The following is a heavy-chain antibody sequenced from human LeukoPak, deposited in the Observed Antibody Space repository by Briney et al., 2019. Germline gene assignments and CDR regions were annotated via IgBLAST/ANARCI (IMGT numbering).Heavy chain of an antibody. CDR3: ARAPITVMTVPWYFDT. CDR2: INHRGST. D-gene: IGHD5-12*01. V-gene: IGHV4-34*01. Sequence: SETLSLTCAVYDGSFTGYFWNWIRQSPGKGREWIGEINHRGSTNYNPSLKSRLTISVDTSNNTFSLRLTSVTAADTGVSFCARAPITVMTVPWYFDTWGQGTPVTVSS. CDR1: DGSFTGYF. J-gene: IGHJ4*02.